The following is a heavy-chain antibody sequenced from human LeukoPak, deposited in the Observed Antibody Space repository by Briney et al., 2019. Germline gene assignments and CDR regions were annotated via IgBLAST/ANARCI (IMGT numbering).Heavy chain of an antibody. CDR2: ISAYNGNT. CDR3: AREKYYYDSSGYYDLDAFDI. Sequence: GASVKVSCKASGGTFISYAISWVRQAPGQGLEWMGWISAYNGNTNYAQKLQGRVTMTTDTSTSTAYMELRSLRSDDTAVYYCAREKYYYDSSGYYDLDAFDIWGQGTMVTVSS. V-gene: IGHV1-18*01. CDR1: GGTFISYA. D-gene: IGHD3-22*01. J-gene: IGHJ3*02.